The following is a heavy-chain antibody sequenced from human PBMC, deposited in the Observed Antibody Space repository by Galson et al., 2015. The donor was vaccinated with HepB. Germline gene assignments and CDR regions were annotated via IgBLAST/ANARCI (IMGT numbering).Heavy chain of an antibody. J-gene: IGHJ4*02. V-gene: IGHV1-69*13. CDR1: GDTLSNYA. CDR3: ARGRAMATMMTGFDD. CDR2: IISVFGAT. Sequence: SVKVSCKASGDTLSNYAITWVRQAPGHGLEWMGSIISVFGATYYAQNFQGRVTITADVSTRTVYMALNSLRSEDTAIYYCARGRAMATMMTGFDDWGQGTLVTVSS. D-gene: IGHD5-24*01.